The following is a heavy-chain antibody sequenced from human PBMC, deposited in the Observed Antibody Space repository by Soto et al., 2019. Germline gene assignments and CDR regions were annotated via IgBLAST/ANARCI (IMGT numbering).Heavy chain of an antibody. V-gene: IGHV3-66*01. D-gene: IGHD3-10*01. CDR2: IYSGGST. J-gene: IGHJ4*02. CDR3: ARDEGYPVRGVTN. CDR1: GFTVSSNY. Sequence: GGSLRLSCAASGFTVSSNYMSWVRQAPGKGLEWVSVIYSGGSTYYADSVKGRFTVSRDNSKNTLYLQMNSLRAEDTAVYYCARDEGYPVRGVTNWGQGTLVTVSS.